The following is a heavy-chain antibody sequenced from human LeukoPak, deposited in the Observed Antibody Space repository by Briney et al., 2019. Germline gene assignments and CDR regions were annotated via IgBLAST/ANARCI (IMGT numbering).Heavy chain of an antibody. Sequence: GGSLRLSCAASGFTFSSYTTHWVRQAPGKGLEWVALISYDGTYKYYPDSVKGRFTISRDNSKNTMSLQMNSLRPEDTALYYCARESAYFDYWGQGTLVTVSS. CDR1: GFTFSSYT. J-gene: IGHJ4*02. V-gene: IGHV3-30-3*01. CDR2: ISYDGTYK. D-gene: IGHD2-15*01. CDR3: ARESAYFDY.